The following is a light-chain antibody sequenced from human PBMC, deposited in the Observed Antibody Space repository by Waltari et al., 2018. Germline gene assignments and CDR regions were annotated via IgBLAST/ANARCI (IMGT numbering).Light chain of an antibody. V-gene: IGKV3-15*01. CDR3: QQYNRWPPIT. Sequence: EVVMTPSPATLSVFPGESATLSCRASQTVSSNLAWYQQRPGQAPRLLIFDASTRAPAVPARFSGSGSGTEFTLTIRSLQSEDSAVYYCQQYNRWPPITFGQGTRLESK. J-gene: IGKJ5*01. CDR2: DAS. CDR1: QTVSSN.